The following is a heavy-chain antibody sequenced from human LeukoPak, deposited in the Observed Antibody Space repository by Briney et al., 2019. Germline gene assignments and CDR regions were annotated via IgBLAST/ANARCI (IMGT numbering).Heavy chain of an antibody. CDR3: ARVSRSGYYSD. Sequence: GGSLRLSCAASGFTFSDYYMSWIRQAPGKGLEWVSYISSSGSTIYYADSVKGRFTISRDNAKNSLYLQRNSPGAEDTAVYYCARVSRSGYYSDWGQGTLVTVSS. CDR2: ISSSGSTI. J-gene: IGHJ4*02. CDR1: GFTFSDYY. V-gene: IGHV3-11*01. D-gene: IGHD3-22*01.